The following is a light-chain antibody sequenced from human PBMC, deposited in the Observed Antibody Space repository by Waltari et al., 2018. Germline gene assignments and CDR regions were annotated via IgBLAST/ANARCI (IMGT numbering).Light chain of an antibody. V-gene: IGLV2-11*01. CDR2: DVS. Sequence: QSALTQPRPVSGSPGQSLTISSTGTSSDVGGSNYVSCYHQHPGNAPKLMIYDVSKRAAGVTDRFSGSKSGNTASLTMSGLQAEDEADYYCCSYAGSYTLVFGGGTKLTVL. J-gene: IGLJ2*01. CDR1: SSDVGGSNY. CDR3: CSYAGSYTLV.